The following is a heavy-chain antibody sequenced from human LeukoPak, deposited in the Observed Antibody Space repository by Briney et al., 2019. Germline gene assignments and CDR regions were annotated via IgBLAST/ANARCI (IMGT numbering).Heavy chain of an antibody. J-gene: IGHJ4*02. D-gene: IGHD1-26*01. Sequence: GGSLRLSCAASGFTVSSNYMSWVRQAPGKGLEWVSVIYSGGSTYYADSVKGRFTISRDNAKDTLYLHMNSLTAEDTAVYYCARGAKWAYYFDYWGQGTLVTVSS. CDR3: ARGAKWAYYFDY. CDR1: GFTVSSNY. CDR2: IYSGGST. V-gene: IGHV3-66*01.